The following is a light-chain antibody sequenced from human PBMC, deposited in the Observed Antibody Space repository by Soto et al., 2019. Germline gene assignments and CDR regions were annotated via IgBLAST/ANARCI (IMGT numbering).Light chain of an antibody. CDR1: SSDVGGSNH. J-gene: IGLJ1*01. CDR3: VSFTSSTTYV. CDR2: DVT. V-gene: IGLV2-14*01. Sequence: QSALTQPASVSDSPGQSITISCTGTSSDVGGSNHVSWYQQHPGKAPKLMIYDVTNRPSGVSHRFSGSKSGSTASLIISGLQAEDEADYYCVSFTSSTTYVFGTWTKLTVL.